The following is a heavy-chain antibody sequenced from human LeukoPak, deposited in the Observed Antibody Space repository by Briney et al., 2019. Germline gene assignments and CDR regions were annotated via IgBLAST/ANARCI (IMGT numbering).Heavy chain of an antibody. J-gene: IGHJ4*02. CDR3: TRDAFPRSEATIGIAAGH. CDR1: GFTFGDYA. CDR2: IRSKAHGGTT. Sequence: PGGSLRLSCTASGFTFGDYAMSWFRQAPGKGLEWVGFIRSKAHGGTTEYAASVKGRFTISRDDSKSIAYLQMNSLKTEDTAVYYCTRDAFPRSEATIGIAAGHWGQGTLVTVSS. V-gene: IGHV3-49*03. D-gene: IGHD6-13*01.